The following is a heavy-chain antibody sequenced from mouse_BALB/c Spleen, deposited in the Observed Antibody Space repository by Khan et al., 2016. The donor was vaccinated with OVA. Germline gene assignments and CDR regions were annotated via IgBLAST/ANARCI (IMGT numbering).Heavy chain of an antibody. CDR2: INTYTGAP. J-gene: IGHJ1*01. CDR3: ANGGYWYLDV. D-gene: IGHD1-1*02. V-gene: IGHV9-3-1*01. CDR1: GYTFTNYG. Sequence: QIQLVQSGPELKKPGETVTISCTASGYTFTNYGMHWVKQAPGKGLKWMGWINTYTGAPTYADDFKGRFAFSLDTSARTAYLQINNLTNEDTATDYYANGGYWYLDVWGEGTTVTVSS.